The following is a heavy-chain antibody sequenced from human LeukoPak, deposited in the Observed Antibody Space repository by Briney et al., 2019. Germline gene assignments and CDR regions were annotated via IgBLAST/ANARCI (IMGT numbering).Heavy chain of an antibody. J-gene: IGHJ4*02. D-gene: IGHD6-19*01. CDR2: ISTTGSSI. CDR3: ARVQRGIAVALDY. V-gene: IGHV3-48*03. CDR1: GFTFSSYE. Sequence: GGSLRLSCAASGFTFSSYEMNWVRQAPGKGLEWVSYISTTGSSIYYADSVKGRFTISRDNVKNLLYLQMNSVRAEDTAVYYCARVQRGIAVALDYWGQGTLATVSS.